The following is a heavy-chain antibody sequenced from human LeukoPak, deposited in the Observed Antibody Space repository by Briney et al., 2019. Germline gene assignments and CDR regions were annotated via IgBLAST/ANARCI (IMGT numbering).Heavy chain of an antibody. CDR1: GYTFSSYD. Sequence: ASVKVSCKASGYTFSSYDISWVRQATGQGLEWMGWMNPNSGNTGYAQKLQGRVTMTTDTSTSTAYMELRSLRSDDTAVYYCARLKGDSGYDANIDYWGQGTLVTVSS. J-gene: IGHJ4*02. CDR3: ARLKGDSGYDANIDY. CDR2: MNPNSGNT. V-gene: IGHV1-18*01. D-gene: IGHD5-12*01.